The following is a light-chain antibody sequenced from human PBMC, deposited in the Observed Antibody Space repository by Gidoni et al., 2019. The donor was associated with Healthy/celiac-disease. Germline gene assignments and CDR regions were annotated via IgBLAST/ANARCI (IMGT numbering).Light chain of an antibody. Sequence: AIQLTQSPSSLSASVGDRVTITCRASQGISSALAWYQQKPGKAPKLLIYDASSLESGVPSRFSVSGSGTDFTLTISSLQPEDFATYYCQQFNSYPATFGQGTRLEIK. V-gene: IGKV1-13*02. CDR2: DAS. CDR1: QGISSA. J-gene: IGKJ5*01. CDR3: QQFNSYPAT.